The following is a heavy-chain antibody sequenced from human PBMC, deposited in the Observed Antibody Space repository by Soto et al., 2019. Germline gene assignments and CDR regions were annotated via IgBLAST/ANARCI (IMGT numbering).Heavy chain of an antibody. CDR3: ARVGSRDDYNYVLDY. J-gene: IGHJ4*02. V-gene: IGHV1-69*01. CDR1: GGIFSSLT. D-gene: IGHD4-4*01. Sequence: VVQSGAEVKKPGSSVKVSCKASGGIFSSLTFSWVRQAPGHGLEWMGGILPLSGTPKYAQKFQGRLTITADESRTTTYMELSSLTSEDTAVYYCARVGSRDDYNYVLDYWGQGTLVTGSS. CDR2: ILPLSGTP.